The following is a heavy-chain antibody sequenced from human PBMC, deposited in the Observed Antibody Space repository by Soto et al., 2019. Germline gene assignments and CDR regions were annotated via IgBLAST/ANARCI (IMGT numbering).Heavy chain of an antibody. CDR3: AKDRLPYYYYGMDV. CDR1: GFTFSSYG. Sequence: QVQLVESGGGVVQPGRSLRLSCAASGFTFSSYGMHWVRQAPGKGLEWVAVISYDGSNKYYADSVKGRFTISRDNSKNTLYLQMNSLRAEDTAVYYCAKDRLPYYYYGMDVWGQGTTVTVSS. CDR2: ISYDGSNK. V-gene: IGHV3-30*18. J-gene: IGHJ6*02.